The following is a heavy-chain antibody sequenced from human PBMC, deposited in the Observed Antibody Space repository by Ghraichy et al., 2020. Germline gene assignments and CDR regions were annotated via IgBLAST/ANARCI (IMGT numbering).Heavy chain of an antibody. CDR3: ARDEYYDFWSGYYSYYYYYMDV. Sequence: GGSLRLSCAASGFTFSSYSMNWVRQAPGKGLEWVSSISSSSSYIYYADSVKGRFTISRDNAKNSLYLQMNSLRAEDTAVYYCARDEYYDFWSGYYSYYYYYMDVWGKGTTVTVSS. D-gene: IGHD3-3*01. V-gene: IGHV3-21*01. CDR2: ISSSSSYI. CDR1: GFTFSSYS. J-gene: IGHJ6*03.